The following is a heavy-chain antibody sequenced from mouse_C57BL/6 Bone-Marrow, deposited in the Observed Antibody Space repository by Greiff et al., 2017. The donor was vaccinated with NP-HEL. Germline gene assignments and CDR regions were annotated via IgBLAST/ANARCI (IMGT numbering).Heavy chain of an antibody. CDR2: IDPETGGT. Sequence: VQLQQSGAELVRPGASVTLSCKASGYTFTDYEMHWVKQTPVHGLEWIGAIDPETGGTAYNQKFKGKAILTADKSSSTAYMELRSLTSEDSAVYYCTRKGLYYYGSSYRVGYWGPGTTLTVSS. J-gene: IGHJ2*01. CDR3: TRKGLYYYGSSYRVGY. V-gene: IGHV1-15*01. CDR1: GYTFTDYE. D-gene: IGHD1-1*01.